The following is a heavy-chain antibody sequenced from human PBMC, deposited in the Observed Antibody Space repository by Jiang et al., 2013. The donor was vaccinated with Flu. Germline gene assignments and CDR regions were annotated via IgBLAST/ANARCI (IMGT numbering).Heavy chain of an antibody. Sequence: GLVKPSETLSLTCTVSGYSISNYSLSSGYYWGWIRQPPGKGLEWIGSVYSSGSTYYNPSLKSRVTISVDRSKNQFSLKLSSVTAADTAVYYCAAGEVTTPRVFDYWGQGTLVTVSS. V-gene: IGHV4-38-2*02. CDR2: VYSSGST. CDR1: GYSISNYSLSSGYY. CDR3: AAGEVTTPRVFDY. D-gene: IGHD4-17*01. J-gene: IGHJ4*02.